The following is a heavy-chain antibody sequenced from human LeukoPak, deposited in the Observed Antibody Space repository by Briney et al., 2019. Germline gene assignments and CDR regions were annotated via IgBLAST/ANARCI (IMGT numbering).Heavy chain of an antibody. Sequence: GGSLRLSCAASGFTVSSNYMSWVRQAPGKGLEWVSAIYSGGSTYYADSVKGRFTISRDNSKNTLYLQMNSLRAEDTAVYYCARGLYYFDTSGYLYYWGQGTLVTVSP. CDR2: IYSGGST. D-gene: IGHD3-22*01. CDR1: GFTVSSNY. CDR3: ARGLYYFDTSGYLYY. J-gene: IGHJ4*02. V-gene: IGHV3-53*01.